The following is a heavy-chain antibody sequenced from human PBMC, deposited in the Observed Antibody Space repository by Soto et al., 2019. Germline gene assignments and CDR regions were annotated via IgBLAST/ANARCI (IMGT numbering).Heavy chain of an antibody. V-gene: IGHV3-11*01. Sequence: GGSLRLSCAASGFTFSDYYMSWIRQAPGKGLEWVSYISSRSSTIFYADSVKGRFAISRDNVKNSLYLQMNSLRAEDTAVYYCASGTNGAFFVYWGQGILVTVSS. CDR3: ASGTNGAFFVY. CDR2: ISSRSSTI. D-gene: IGHD2-8*01. J-gene: IGHJ4*02. CDR1: GFTFSDYY.